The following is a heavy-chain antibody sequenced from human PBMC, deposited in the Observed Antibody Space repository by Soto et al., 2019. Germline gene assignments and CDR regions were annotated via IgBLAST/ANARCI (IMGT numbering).Heavy chain of an antibody. V-gene: IGHV3-23*01. J-gene: IGHJ4*02. CDR2: ISDSGGRT. CDR1: GFTFSSNA. Sequence: EFQLLESGGDLVQPGGSLRLSCAASGFTFSSNAMTWVRQAPGKGLEWVSTISDSGGRTYYADSVKGRFTISRDNSKNTLYLHMNSLRAEDTAVFYCAKHQIGWYDFDYWVQGPLVTVSS. CDR3: AKHQIGWYDFDY. D-gene: IGHD6-19*01.